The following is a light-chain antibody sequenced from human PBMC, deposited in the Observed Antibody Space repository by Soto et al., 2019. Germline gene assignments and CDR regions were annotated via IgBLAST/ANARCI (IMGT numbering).Light chain of an antibody. CDR2: AAS. CDR1: QGISTY. J-gene: IGKJ3*01. Sequence: DIQMTQSPSSLSASVGDRVTITCRASQGISTYLAWYQQKPGKVPKLLIYAASTLQSGVPSRFSGSGSGTDFTLTISSLQPEDVATYYCQKYNSAPLLFGPGTKVDIK. V-gene: IGKV1-27*01. CDR3: QKYNSAPLL.